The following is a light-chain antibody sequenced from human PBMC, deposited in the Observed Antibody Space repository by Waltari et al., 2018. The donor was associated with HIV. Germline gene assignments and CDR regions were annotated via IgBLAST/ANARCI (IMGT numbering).Light chain of an antibody. CDR2: EDD. CDR1: SGSFGSNF. CDR3: QSYETTNRWI. J-gene: IGLJ2*01. Sequence: NLMLTQPRSVSESPGQTVTISCTRSSGSFGSNFVQWYQQRPGSSPTTVIFEDDQRPAGLPDRFSGSIDRSANSAYLTISGLKPEDEADDYCQSYETTNRWIFGGGTQLTVL. V-gene: IGLV6-57*01.